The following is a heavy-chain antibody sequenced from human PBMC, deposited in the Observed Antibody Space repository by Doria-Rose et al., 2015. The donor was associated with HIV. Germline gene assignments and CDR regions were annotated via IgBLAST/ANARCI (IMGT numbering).Heavy chain of an antibody. J-gene: IGHJ3*02. CDR1: GFRFDDYA. D-gene: IGHD2-21*02. CDR3: TKRRGVTDIDPFDI. V-gene: IGHV3-9*01. CDR2: ISWNSDTI. Sequence: AASGFRFDDYAMHWARQTPGKGLEWVAGISWNSDTIDYADSVKGRFTISRDNAKNSLYLQMNSLRAEDTALYYCTKRRGVTDIDPFDIWGQGTMVIVSS.